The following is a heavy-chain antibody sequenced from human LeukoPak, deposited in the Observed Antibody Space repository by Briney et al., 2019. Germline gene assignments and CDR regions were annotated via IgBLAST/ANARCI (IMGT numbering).Heavy chain of an antibody. J-gene: IGHJ4*02. CDR1: GLTFSSYG. CDR3: AIGDCSSDNCPDY. V-gene: IGHV3-21*01. D-gene: IGHD2-15*01. CDR2: ISGSSSYI. Sequence: GGSLRLSCAASGLTFSSYGMSWGRQVPGKGLEWVSSISGSSSYIYYADSVKGRFTISRDNAKKSLWLQMNSLRAEDTAVYYCAIGDCSSDNCPDYWGQGTLVTVSS.